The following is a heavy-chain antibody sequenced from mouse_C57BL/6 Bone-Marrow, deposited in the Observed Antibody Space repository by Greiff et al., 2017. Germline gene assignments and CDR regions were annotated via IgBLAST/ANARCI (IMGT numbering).Heavy chain of an antibody. CDR1: GFTFSDYG. CDR3: ARGGPRRYAMDY. Sequence: EVKLMESGGGLVKPGGSLKLSCAASGFTFSDYGMHWVRQAPEKGLEWVAYISSGSSTIYYADTVKGRFTISRDNAKNTLFLQMTSLRSEDTAMYYCARGGPRRYAMDYWGQGTSVTVSS. CDR2: ISSGSSTI. J-gene: IGHJ4*01. D-gene: IGHD2-10*02. V-gene: IGHV5-17*01.